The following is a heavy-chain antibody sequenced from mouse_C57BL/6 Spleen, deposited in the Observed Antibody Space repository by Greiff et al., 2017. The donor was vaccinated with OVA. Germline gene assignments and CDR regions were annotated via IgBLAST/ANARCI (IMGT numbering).Heavy chain of an antibody. D-gene: IGHD5-1*01. V-gene: IGHV3-6*01. J-gene: IGHJ4*01. Sequence: EVQRVESGPGLVKPSQSLSLTCSVTGYSITSGYYWNWIRQFPGNKLEWMGYISYDGSNNYNPSLKNRISITRDTSKNQFFLKLNSVTTEDTATYYCAREEYSYAMDYWGQGTSVTVSS. CDR3: AREEYSYAMDY. CDR1: GYSITSGYY. CDR2: ISYDGSN.